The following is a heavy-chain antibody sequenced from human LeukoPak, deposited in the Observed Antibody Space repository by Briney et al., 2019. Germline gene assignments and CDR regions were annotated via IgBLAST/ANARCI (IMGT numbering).Heavy chain of an antibody. Sequence: GGSLRLSCAASGFTFSTFWMHWVRQAPGKGLVWVSWINTDGSSTRYADSVQGRFTIPRDNAKNTLYLQMNSLRAEDTAVYYCARGPYGSSGTPDAFDIWGQGTMVTVSS. J-gene: IGHJ3*02. CDR1: GFTFSTFW. CDR3: ARGPYGSSGTPDAFDI. D-gene: IGHD3-10*01. V-gene: IGHV3-74*01. CDR2: INTDGSST.